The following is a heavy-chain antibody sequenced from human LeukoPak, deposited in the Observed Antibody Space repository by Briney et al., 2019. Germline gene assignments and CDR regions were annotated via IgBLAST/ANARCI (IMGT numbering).Heavy chain of an antibody. J-gene: IGHJ4*02. CDR1: GFTFSSYA. CDR3: ARDRHSGRFYTIDY. D-gene: IGHD1-26*01. Sequence: AQSLRLSCAAAGFTFSSYAMHWVRQAPSKWLEWVAVMWFDGSNQYQTDSVKGRFTISRDNSKNTLYLQMSSLRADDTAVYYCARDRHSGRFYTIDYWGQGTLVTVSS. V-gene: IGHV3-33*01. CDR2: MWFDGSNQ.